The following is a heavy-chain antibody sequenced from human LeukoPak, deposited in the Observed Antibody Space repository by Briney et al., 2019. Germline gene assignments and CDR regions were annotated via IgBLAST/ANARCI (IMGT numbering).Heavy chain of an antibody. J-gene: IGHJ4*02. CDR2: FSSGGSA. CDR1: GGSISSSSYY. D-gene: IGHD1-7*01. Sequence: SETLSLTCIVPGGSISSSSYYWAWIRQSPRKGLEWIGTFSSGGSAYYNPSLTSRVSISKDTSDNQFSLRLHSVTAADTAVYYCARKQTGTMYDVWGQGTQVTVSS. CDR3: ARKQTGTMYDV. V-gene: IGHV4-39*07.